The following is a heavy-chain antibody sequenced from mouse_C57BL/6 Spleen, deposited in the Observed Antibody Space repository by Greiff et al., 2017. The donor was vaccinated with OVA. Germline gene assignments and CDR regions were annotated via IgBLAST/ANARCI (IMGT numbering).Heavy chain of an antibody. V-gene: IGHV1-62-2*01. CDR1: GYTFTEYT. CDR3: ARHEPFTTVVARNYAMDY. D-gene: IGHD1-1*01. CDR2: FYPGSGSI. Sequence: QVHVKQSGAELVKPGASVKLSCKASGYTFTEYTIHWVKQRSGQGLEWIGWFYPGSGSIKYNEKFKDKATLTADKSSSTVYMELSRLTSEDSAVYFCARHEPFTTVVARNYAMDYWGQGTTLTVSS. J-gene: IGHJ2*01.